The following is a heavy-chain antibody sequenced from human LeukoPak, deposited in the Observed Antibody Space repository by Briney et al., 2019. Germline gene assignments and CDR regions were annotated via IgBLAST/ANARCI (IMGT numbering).Heavy chain of an antibody. V-gene: IGHV3-30*02. J-gene: IGHJ5*02. CDR3: AREMVRGDPGGDWFDP. CDR1: GFTFSSYG. D-gene: IGHD3-10*01. Sequence: GGSLRLSCAASGFTFSSYGMHWVRQAPGKGLEWVAFIRYDGSNKYYADSVKGRFTISRDNSKNTLYLQMNSLRAEDTAVYYCAREMVRGDPGGDWFDPWGQGTLVTVSS. CDR2: IRYDGSNK.